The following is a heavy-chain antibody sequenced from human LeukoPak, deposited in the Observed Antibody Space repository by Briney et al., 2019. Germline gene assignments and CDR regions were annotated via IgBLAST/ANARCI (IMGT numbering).Heavy chain of an antibody. J-gene: IGHJ2*01. D-gene: IGHD6-13*01. Sequence: PSETLSLTCTVSGGSISSYYWSWIRQPPGKGLEWIGYIYYSGSTNYNPSHKSRVTISVDTSKNQFSLKLSSVTAADTAVYYCARHMSSSWGWYFDLWGRGTLVTVSS. CDR3: ARHMSSSWGWYFDL. CDR1: GGSISSYY. V-gene: IGHV4-59*08. CDR2: IYYSGST.